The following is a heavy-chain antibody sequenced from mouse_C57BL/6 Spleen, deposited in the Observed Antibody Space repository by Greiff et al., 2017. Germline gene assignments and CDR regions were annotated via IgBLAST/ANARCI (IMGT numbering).Heavy chain of an antibody. D-gene: IGHD1-1*01. CDR2: IDPETGGT. CDR3: TRPTVVATNAMDY. V-gene: IGHV1-15*01. Sequence: QVHVKQSGAELVRPGASVTLSCKASGYTFTDYEMHWVKQTPVHGLEWIGAIDPETGGTAYNQKFKGKAILTADKSSSTAYMELRSLTSEDSAVYYCTRPTVVATNAMDYWGQGTSVTVAS. CDR1: GYTFTDYE. J-gene: IGHJ4*01.